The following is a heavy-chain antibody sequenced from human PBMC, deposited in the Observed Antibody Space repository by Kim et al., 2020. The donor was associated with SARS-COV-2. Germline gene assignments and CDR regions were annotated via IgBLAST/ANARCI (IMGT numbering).Heavy chain of an antibody. CDR2: VYYTGTT. J-gene: IGHJ3*02. V-gene: IGHV4-59*08. Sequence: SETLSLTCTVSVGSISTYYWSWIRQPPGKGLEWIGYVYYTGTTNYNPSLKSRVTISVDTSNNQFSLTLTSVTAADTAVYYCARHPSRGAAFDSWGQGTMVTVSS. CDR3: ARHPSRGAAFDS. CDR1: VGSISTYY.